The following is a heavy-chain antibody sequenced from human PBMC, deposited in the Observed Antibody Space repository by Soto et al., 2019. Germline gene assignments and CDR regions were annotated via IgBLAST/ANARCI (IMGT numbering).Heavy chain of an antibody. J-gene: IGHJ3*02. V-gene: IGHV4-34*01. Sequence: PSETLSLTCAVYGGSFSGYYWSWIRQPPGKGLEWIGEINHSGGTNYNPSLKSRVTISVDTSKNQFSLKLSSVTAADTAVYYCARGLRGYIWGSYRSYTPDAFDIWGQGTMVTVSS. CDR1: GGSFSGYY. D-gene: IGHD3-16*02. CDR3: ARGLRGYIWGSYRSYTPDAFDI. CDR2: INHSGGT.